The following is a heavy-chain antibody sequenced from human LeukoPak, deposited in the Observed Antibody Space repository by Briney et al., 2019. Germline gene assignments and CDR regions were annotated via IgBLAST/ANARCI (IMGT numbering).Heavy chain of an antibody. Sequence: SETLSLTCTVSGGSISSSSYYWGWIRQPPGKGLEWIGSIYYSGSTYYNPSLKSRVTISVDTSKNQFSLKLSSVTAADTAVYYCPSVGRAAAGNGGYYYYYMDVWGKGTTVTISS. CDR3: PSVGRAAAGNGGYYYYYMDV. J-gene: IGHJ6*03. CDR2: IYYSGST. V-gene: IGHV4-39*01. D-gene: IGHD6-13*01. CDR1: GGSISSSSYY.